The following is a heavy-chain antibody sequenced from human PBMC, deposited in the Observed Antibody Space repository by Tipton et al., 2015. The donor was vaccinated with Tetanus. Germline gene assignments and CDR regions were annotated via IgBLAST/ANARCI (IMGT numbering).Heavy chain of an antibody. V-gene: IGHV1-69*06. Sequence: QSGPEVKKPGSSVRVSCKTSGGTFNSYAISWVRQAPGQGLEWMGGIFPQFGTSNYAPKFQDRVTMTADTSTSTVYMDLSRLTSEDTAVYYCARYDSSGVTFDYWSQGTLVTVSS. D-gene: IGHD3-22*01. CDR1: GGTFNSYA. CDR3: ARYDSSGVTFDY. J-gene: IGHJ4*02. CDR2: IFPQFGTS.